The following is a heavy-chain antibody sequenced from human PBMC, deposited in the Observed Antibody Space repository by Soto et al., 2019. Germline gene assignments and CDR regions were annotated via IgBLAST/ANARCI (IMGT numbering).Heavy chain of an antibody. D-gene: IGHD2-21*01. CDR3: AKENGFQFINLGASGFDY. V-gene: IGHV3-23*01. J-gene: IGHJ4*02. Sequence: EVLLLESGGGLVQPGGSLRLSCAASGFSFSNKAMSWVRQAPGKGLEWVSIISGNGVSTYYTDSLKGRFTISRDNSKNMVDLEMNSLRVEDTAVYYCAKENGFQFINLGASGFDYWGQGSLVSVSS. CDR2: ISGNGVST. CDR1: GFSFSNKA.